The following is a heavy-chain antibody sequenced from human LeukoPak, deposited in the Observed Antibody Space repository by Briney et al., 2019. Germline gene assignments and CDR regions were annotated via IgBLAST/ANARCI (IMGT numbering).Heavy chain of an antibody. CDR2: INPANDNI. D-gene: IGHD5-18*01. J-gene: IGHJ4*02. V-gene: IGHV1-3*01. Sequence: VASVKVSCKASGYTFTSYPIHWVRQAPGQRPEWMGWINPANDNIKYSQKFQGRVTITKDTSASTVYMELSSLKSEDTSLYYCAREGNNYGSDYWGQGTLVTVSS. CDR1: GYTFTSYP. CDR3: AREGNNYGSDY.